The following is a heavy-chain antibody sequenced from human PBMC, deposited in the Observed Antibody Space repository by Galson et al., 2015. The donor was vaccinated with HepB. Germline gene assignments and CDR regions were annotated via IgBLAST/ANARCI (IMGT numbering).Heavy chain of an antibody. D-gene: IGHD3-16*01. CDR3: ARDLYDNYYYGMDV. J-gene: IGHJ6*02. CDR1: GYTFTSYG. Sequence: SVKVSCKASGYTFTSYGISWVRQAPGQGLEWMGWISAYNGNTNYAQKLQGRVTMTTDTSTSTAYMELRSLRSDDTAVYYCARDLYDNYYYGMDVWGQGTTVTVSS. V-gene: IGHV1-18*04. CDR2: ISAYNGNT.